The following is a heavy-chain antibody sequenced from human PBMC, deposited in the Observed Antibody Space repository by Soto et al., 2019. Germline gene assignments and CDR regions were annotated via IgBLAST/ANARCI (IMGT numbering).Heavy chain of an antibody. CDR3: AARMGIAVAGYGPRFDY. D-gene: IGHD6-19*01. V-gene: IGHV4-31*03. CDR2: IYYSGST. Sequence: SETLSLTCTVSGGSISSGGYYWSWIRQHPGKGLEWIGYIYYSGSTYYNPSLKSRVTISVDTSKNQFSLKLSSVTAADTAVYYCAARMGIAVAGYGPRFDYWGQGTLVTVSS. CDR1: GGSISSGGYY. J-gene: IGHJ4*02.